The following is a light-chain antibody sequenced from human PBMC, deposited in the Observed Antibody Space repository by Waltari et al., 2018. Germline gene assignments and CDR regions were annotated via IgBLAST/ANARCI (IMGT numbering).Light chain of an antibody. CDR1: SSDVGGYNY. V-gene: IGLV2-14*01. CDR3: SSFTSSSTLRV. J-gene: IGLJ3*02. Sequence: QSALTQPASVSGSPGQSITISCTGTSSDVGGYNYVSWYQQPPGKAPKLMIYDVTKRPSWVSTRCSGSKSGNTASLTISGLQAEDEADYYCSSFTSSSTLRVFGGGTKLTVL. CDR2: DVT.